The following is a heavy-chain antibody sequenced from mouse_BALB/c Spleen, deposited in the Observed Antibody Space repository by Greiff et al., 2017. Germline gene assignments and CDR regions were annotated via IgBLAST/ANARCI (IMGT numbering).Heavy chain of an antibody. CDR2: ISYSGST. CDR3: ARPTATAMDY. CDR1: GYSITSGY. J-gene: IGHJ4*01. V-gene: IGHV3-8*02. Sequence: VQLQQSGPSLVKPSQSLSLTCSVTGYSITSGYWNWIRKFPGNKLEYIGYISYSGSTYYNPPLNSRISITRDTSKNQYYLQLNTVTTEDTATYYCARPTATAMDYWGQGTTVTVSS. D-gene: IGHD1-2*01.